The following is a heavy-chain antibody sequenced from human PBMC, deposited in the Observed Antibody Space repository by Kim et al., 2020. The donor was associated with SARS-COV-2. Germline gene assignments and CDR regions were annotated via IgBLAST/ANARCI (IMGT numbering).Heavy chain of an antibody. CDR1: GFTFSSYA. D-gene: IGHD1-26*01. CDR2: ISYDGSNK. CDR3: ARGGGSYFFGMDV. Sequence: GGSLRLSCAASGFTFSSYAMHWVRQAPGKGLEWVAVISYDGSNKYYADSVKGRFTISRDNSKNTLYLQMNSLRAEDTAVYYCARGGGSYFFGMDVWGQGTTVTISS. J-gene: IGHJ6*02. V-gene: IGHV3-30*04.